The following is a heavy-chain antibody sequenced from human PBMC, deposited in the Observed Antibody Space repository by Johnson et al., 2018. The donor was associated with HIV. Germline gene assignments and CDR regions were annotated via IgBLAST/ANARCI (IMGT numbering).Heavy chain of an antibody. V-gene: IGHV3-30*03. D-gene: IGHD7-27*01. J-gene: IGHJ3*02. CDR1: GFTVSSNY. Sequence: QVQLVESGGGLVKPGRSLRLSCAASGFTVSSNYMSWARQAPGTGLEWVSLISHDGTTTAYAASVKGRYTISRDNSKNTLYLQMNSLRAEDTAVYYCARETGDDAFDIWGQGTMVTVSS. CDR2: ISHDGTTT. CDR3: ARETGDDAFDI.